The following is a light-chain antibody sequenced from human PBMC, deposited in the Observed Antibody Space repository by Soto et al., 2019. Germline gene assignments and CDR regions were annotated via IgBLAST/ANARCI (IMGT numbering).Light chain of an antibody. V-gene: IGKV3-20*01. CDR2: RAS. CDR3: QQYGSSRA. CDR1: QSVSSSY. J-gene: IGKJ1*01. Sequence: VFTQSPGALSLSPGERATLSCRASQSVSSSYLAWYQQKPGQAPRLLIYRASSRATGIPDRFSGSRSGTDFTLTISRLEPEDFAVYYCQQYGSSRAFGQGTKVDIK.